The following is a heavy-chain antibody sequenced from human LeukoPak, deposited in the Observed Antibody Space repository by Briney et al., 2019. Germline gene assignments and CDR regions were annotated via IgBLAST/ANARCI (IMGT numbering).Heavy chain of an antibody. CDR1: GYSFTSYW. V-gene: IGHV5-51*01. D-gene: IGHD3-3*01. CDR2: IYPGDSDT. CDR3: ARRKGLTTYGMDV. Sequence: PGESLKISCKGSGYSFTSYWIGWVRQMPGKGLEWMGIIYPGDSDTRYSPSFQGQVTISADKSISTAYLQWSSLKTSDTAMYYCARRKGLTTYGMDVWGQGTTVTVSS. J-gene: IGHJ6*02.